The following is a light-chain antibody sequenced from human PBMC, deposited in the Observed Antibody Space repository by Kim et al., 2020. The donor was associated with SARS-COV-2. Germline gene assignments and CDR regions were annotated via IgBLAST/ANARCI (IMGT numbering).Light chain of an antibody. V-gene: IGLV2-8*01. CDR1: SSDVGGYKY. J-gene: IGLJ3*02. CDR3: SSYAGSKEL. CDR2: EVS. Sequence: QSALTQPASVSGSPGQSITISCTGSSSDVGGYKYVSWYQQHPGKAPKLMIYEVSKRPSGVPDRFSGSKSGNTASLTVSGLQAEDEAHYYCSSYAGSKELFGGGTQLTVL.